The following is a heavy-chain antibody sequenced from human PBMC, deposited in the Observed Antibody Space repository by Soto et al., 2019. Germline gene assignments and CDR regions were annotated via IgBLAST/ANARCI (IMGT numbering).Heavy chain of an antibody. J-gene: IGHJ6*02. CDR1: GDTFSTYT. V-gene: IGHV1-69*12. Sequence: QVQLVQSGAEVKKPGSSVKVSCKASGDTFSTYTITWMRQAPGQGLEWMGGIIPRSATSNYAQKFQGRVTITADESANTAXXXLXXLRSEDTAVDYCAREGLVLVPPTVNSYYYYYAMDVWGQGTTVTVSS. CDR2: IIPRSATS. CDR3: AREGLVLVPPTVNSYYYYYAMDV. D-gene: IGHD2-2*01.